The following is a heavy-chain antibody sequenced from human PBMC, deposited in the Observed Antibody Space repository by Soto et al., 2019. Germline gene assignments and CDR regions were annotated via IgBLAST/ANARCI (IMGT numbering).Heavy chain of an antibody. V-gene: IGHV3-30*18. CDR3: AKGYSNLASPFDY. Sequence: GGSLRLSCAASGFTFSSYGMHWVRQAPGKGLEWVAVISYDGSNKYYADSVKGRFTISRDNSKNTLYLQMNSLRAEDTAVYYCAKGYSNLASPFDYWGQGTLVTVSS. J-gene: IGHJ4*02. D-gene: IGHD4-4*01. CDR1: GFTFSSYG. CDR2: ISYDGSNK.